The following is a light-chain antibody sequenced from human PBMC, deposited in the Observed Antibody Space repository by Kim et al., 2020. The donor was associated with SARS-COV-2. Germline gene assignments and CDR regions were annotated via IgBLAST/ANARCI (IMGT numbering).Light chain of an antibody. J-gene: IGLJ3*02. Sequence: ELTQPPSASASLGASVTLTCTLSSGYSNYKVDWYQQRPGKGPRFVMRVGTVGIVGSKGDGIPDRFSVLGSGLNRYLTIKNIQEEDESDYHCGADHGSGSNFVYVFGGGTQLTVL. CDR2: VGTVGIVG. CDR3: GADHGSGSNFVYV. V-gene: IGLV9-49*01. CDR1: SGYSNYK.